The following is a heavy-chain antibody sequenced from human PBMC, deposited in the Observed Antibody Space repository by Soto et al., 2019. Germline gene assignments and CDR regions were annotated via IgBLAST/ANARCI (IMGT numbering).Heavy chain of an antibody. D-gene: IGHD2-2*01. V-gene: IGHV1-69*13. CDR3: ATCLVVPGWWGYYFDY. CDR2: IIPIFGTA. CDR1: GGTFSSYA. Sequence: SVKVSCKASGGTFSSYAISWVRQAPGQGLEWMGGIIPIFGTANYAQKFQGRVTITADESTNTAYMELSSLRSEDTAVYYCATCLVVPGWWGYYFDYWGQGTLVTVSS. J-gene: IGHJ4*02.